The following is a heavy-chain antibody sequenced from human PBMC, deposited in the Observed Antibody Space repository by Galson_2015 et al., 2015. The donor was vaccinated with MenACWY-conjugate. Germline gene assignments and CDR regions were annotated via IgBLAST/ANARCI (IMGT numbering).Heavy chain of an antibody. CDR1: GYDFTTYW. Sequence: QSGAEVKKPGESLKISCKGSGYDFTTYWIVWVRQMPGKGLEWMGIIYPRDSETTYSPTFQGQVTISADQSISAAYLQWSSLKPSDTAIYYCARRRSSTSGGHWFDPWGQGTLVTVSS. CDR2: IYPRDSET. D-gene: IGHD2-2*01. CDR3: ARRRSSTSGGHWFDP. J-gene: IGHJ5*02. V-gene: IGHV5-51*01.